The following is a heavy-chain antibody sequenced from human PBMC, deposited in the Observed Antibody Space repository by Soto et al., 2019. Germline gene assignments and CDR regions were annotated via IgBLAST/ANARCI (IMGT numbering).Heavy chain of an antibody. CDR1: GFTFSSYV. D-gene: IGHD3-3*01. Sequence: GGSLRLSCAASGFTFSSYVMSWVHQAPGKGLEWVSGISGSGGSTYYADSVKGRFTISRDNSKNTLYLQMNSLRDEDTAVYYCARRYDFWSQSFDYWGQGTLVTVSS. V-gene: IGHV3-23*01. CDR2: ISGSGGST. J-gene: IGHJ4*02. CDR3: ARRYDFWSQSFDY.